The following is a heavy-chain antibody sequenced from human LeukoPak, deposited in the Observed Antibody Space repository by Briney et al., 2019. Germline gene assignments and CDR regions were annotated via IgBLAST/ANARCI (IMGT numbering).Heavy chain of an antibody. Sequence: KGSGYSFTXYXXXWVRQVPGKXXXXXGIIYPGDSDTRYSPSFQGQVTISADKSISTAYLQWSSLKASDTAMYYCATRMSGYGPYDYWGQGTLVTASS. D-gene: IGHD5-12*01. CDR1: GYSFTXYX. CDR2: IYPGDSDT. V-gene: IGHV5-51*01. CDR3: ATRMSGYGPYDY. J-gene: IGHJ4*02.